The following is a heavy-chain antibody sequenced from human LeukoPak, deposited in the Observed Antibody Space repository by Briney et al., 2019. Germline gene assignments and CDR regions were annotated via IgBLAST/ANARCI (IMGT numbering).Heavy chain of an antibody. CDR2: ISGSGGST. CDR1: GFTFNSYA. Sequence: GGSLRLSCAASGFTFNSYAMSWVRQAPGKGLEWVSAISGSGGSTYYADSVKGRFTISRDNSKNTLYLQMNSLRAEDTAVYYCAKDVSLGYSSSWYGPSYFDYWGQGTLVTVSS. D-gene: IGHD6-13*01. J-gene: IGHJ4*02. CDR3: AKDVSLGYSSSWYGPSYFDY. V-gene: IGHV3-23*01.